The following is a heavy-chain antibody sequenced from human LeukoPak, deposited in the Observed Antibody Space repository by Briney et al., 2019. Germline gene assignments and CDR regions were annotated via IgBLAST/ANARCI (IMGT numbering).Heavy chain of an antibody. CDR3: ARDLRGSGSYYTQTRLGVDYGMDV. V-gene: IGHV4-34*01. Sequence: SETLSLTCAVYGGSFSGYYWSWIRQPPGKGLEWIGEINHSGSTNYNPSLKSRVTISVDTSKNQFSLKLSSVAAADTAVYYCARDLRGSGSYYTQTRLGVDYGMDVWGQGTTVTVSS. CDR1: GGSFSGYY. D-gene: IGHD3-10*01. J-gene: IGHJ6*02. CDR2: INHSGST.